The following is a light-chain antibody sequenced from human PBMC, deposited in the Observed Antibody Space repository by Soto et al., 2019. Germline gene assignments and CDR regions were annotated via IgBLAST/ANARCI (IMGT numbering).Light chain of an antibody. V-gene: IGKV1-9*01. Sequence: IQLTQSPSSLSASVGDRVTITCRASQGINTFLAWYQQKPGKAPKLLIYAASTLQSGVPSRFSGSASGTEFTLTISSLQPDDFATYYCQHYNSYSEAFGQGTKADI. J-gene: IGKJ1*01. CDR1: QGINTF. CDR3: QHYNSYSEA. CDR2: AAS.